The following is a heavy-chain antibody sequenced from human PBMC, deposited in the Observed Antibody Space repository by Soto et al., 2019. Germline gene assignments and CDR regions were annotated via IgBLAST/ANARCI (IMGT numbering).Heavy chain of an antibody. Sequence: QVQLQQWGAGLLKPSETLSLTCAVYGGSFXXXXXNWIRQPPGKGLEWIGEINHSGSTNYNPSLXXXXXXXXXXXXXXXXXXXXXXTXXXXAVXYCARGWGRIFDYWGQGTLVTVSS. CDR3: ARGWGRIFDY. CDR1: GGSFXXXX. J-gene: IGHJ4*02. CDR2: INHSGST. D-gene: IGHD7-27*01. V-gene: IGHV4-34*01.